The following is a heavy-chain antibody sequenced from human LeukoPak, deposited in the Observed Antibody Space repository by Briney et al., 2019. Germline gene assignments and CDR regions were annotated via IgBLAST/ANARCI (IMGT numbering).Heavy chain of an antibody. CDR3: ARVTDETATLFRYAFDI. CDR2: INHSGST. CDR1: GGSFSGYY. V-gene: IGHV4-34*01. Sequence: PSETLSLTCAVYGGSFSGYYWSWIRQPPGKVLEWIGEINHSGSTNYNPSLKSRVTISVDTSKNQFSLKLSSVTAADTAVYYCARVTDETATLFRYAFDIWGQGTMVTVSS. J-gene: IGHJ3*02. D-gene: IGHD2-15*01.